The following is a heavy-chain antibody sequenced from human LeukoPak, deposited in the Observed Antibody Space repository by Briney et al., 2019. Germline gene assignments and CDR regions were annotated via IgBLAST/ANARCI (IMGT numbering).Heavy chain of an antibody. Sequence: GGSLRLSCAASGFTFSSYAMHWVRQAPGKGPEYVSAISSNGGSTYYANSVKGRFTISRDNSKNTLYLQMGSLRAEDMAVYYCARDRRRYGFDPWGQGTLVTVSS. J-gene: IGHJ5*02. D-gene: IGHD3-9*01. CDR3: ARDRRRYGFDP. CDR1: GFTFSSYA. CDR2: ISSNGGST. V-gene: IGHV3-64*01.